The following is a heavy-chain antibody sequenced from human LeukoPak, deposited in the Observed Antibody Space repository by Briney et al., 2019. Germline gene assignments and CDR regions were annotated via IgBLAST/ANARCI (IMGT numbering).Heavy chain of an antibody. CDR2: IYYSGGT. V-gene: IGHV4-59*01. Sequence: PSETLSLTCTVSGGSISSYYWSWIRQPPGKGLEWIGYIYYSGGTNYNPSLKSRVTISVDTSKNQFSLKLSSVTAADTAVYYCARTGPSYDYVWGSYRENWFDPWGQGTLVTVSS. CDR3: ARTGPSYDYVWGSYRENWFDP. D-gene: IGHD3-16*02. CDR1: GGSISSYY. J-gene: IGHJ5*02.